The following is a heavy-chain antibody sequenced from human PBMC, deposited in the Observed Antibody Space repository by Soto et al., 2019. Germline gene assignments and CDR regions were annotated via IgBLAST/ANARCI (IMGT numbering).Heavy chain of an antibody. CDR3: AKVRSGLDV. CDR1: GXTFSSYA. J-gene: IGHJ6*02. Sequence: GSLRLSCAASGXTFSSYAMSWVRQAPGKGLEWVSAISGSGGSTYYADSVKGRFTISRYNSKNTLYLQMNSMRAEDTAVYYCAKVRSGLDVWGQGTTVTVSS. V-gene: IGHV3-23*01. CDR2: ISGSGGST. D-gene: IGHD5-12*01.